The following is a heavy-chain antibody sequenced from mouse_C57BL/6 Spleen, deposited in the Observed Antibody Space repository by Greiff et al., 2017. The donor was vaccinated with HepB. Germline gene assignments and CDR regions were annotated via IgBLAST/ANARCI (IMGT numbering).Heavy chain of an antibody. J-gene: IGHJ2*01. CDR1: GFTIKNSY. V-gene: IGHV14-3*01. D-gene: IGHD1-1*01. Sequence: VQLQQSVAELVRPGASVKLSCTASGFTIKNSYMHWVKQRPEQSLEWIGTIDPANGDTKYAPKFQGKATITADTSSNTAYLQLSSLTSEDTAIYDSARDNTVVVDYWGQGTTLTVSS. CDR2: IDPANGDT. CDR3: ARDNTVVVDY.